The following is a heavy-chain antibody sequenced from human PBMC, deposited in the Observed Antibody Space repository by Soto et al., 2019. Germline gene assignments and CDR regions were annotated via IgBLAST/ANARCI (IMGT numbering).Heavy chain of an antibody. V-gene: IGHV1-2*04. J-gene: IGHJ3*02. CDR3: ARDGGYSSSLAAYDI. Sequence: GASVKVSCKSAGYTFTDYFIDWVRQAPGQGLEWMGWINPHSGETNYAQKFQGWVTMTRDTSLSTAYMELSSLKSDDTAVYYCARDGGYSSSLAAYDIWGQGTVVTVSS. D-gene: IGHD6-13*01. CDR1: GYTFTDYF. CDR2: INPHSGET.